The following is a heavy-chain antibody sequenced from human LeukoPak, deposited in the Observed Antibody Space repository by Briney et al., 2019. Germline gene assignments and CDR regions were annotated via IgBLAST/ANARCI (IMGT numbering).Heavy chain of an antibody. Sequence: GGSLRLSCAASGFTFSTYVMSWVRQAPGKGLEWVSAISGSGGSTYYADFVKGRFTISRDNAKKTLYLQMSSLRVEDTAVYFCAKEGIDYDILTGYGNAEYFQHWGQGTLVTVSS. CDR2: ISGSGGST. D-gene: IGHD3-9*01. J-gene: IGHJ1*01. V-gene: IGHV3-23*01. CDR3: AKEGIDYDILTGYGNAEYFQH. CDR1: GFTFSTYV.